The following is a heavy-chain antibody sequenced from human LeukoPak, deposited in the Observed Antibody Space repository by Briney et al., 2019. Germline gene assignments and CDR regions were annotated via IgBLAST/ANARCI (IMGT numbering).Heavy chain of an antibody. J-gene: IGHJ6*03. V-gene: IGHV3-7*01. D-gene: IGHD3-22*01. CDR1: GFTFSSYW. Sequence: GGSLRLSCAASGFTFSSYWMSWVRQAPGKVLEWVANIKQDGSEKYYVDSVKGRFTISRDNAKNSLYLQMNSLRAEDTAVYYCARDRYYYDSSGYFHGIPYYYYYYMDVWGKGTTVTISS. CDR3: ARDRYYYDSSGYFHGIPYYYYYYMDV. CDR2: IKQDGSEK.